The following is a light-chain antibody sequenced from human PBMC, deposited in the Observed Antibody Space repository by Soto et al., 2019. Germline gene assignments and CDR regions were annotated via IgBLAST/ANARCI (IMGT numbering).Light chain of an antibody. CDR3: QQYGSSPWT. CDR2: GAS. CDR1: QTVGSN. V-gene: IGKV3-20*01. Sequence: EVVLNQSPGTLSLCPGERAALSCRASQTVGSNLAWYQQKPGQAPRLLIYGASTRASGIPDRFSGSGSGTDFTRTISRLEPEDFAVYYCQQYGSSPWTVGQGTKVDIK. J-gene: IGKJ1*01.